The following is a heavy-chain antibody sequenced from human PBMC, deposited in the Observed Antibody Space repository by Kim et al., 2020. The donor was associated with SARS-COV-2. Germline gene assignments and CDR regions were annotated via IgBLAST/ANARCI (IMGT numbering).Heavy chain of an antibody. CDR2: IYYSGST. CDR3: ARGGPSTGRYFDY. CDR1: GGSISSSSYY. Sequence: SETLSLTCTVSGGSISSSSYYWGWIRQPPGKGLEWIGSIYYSGSTYYNPSLKSRVTISVDTSKNQFSLKLSSVTAADTAVYYCARGGPSTGRYFDYWGQGTLVTVSS. V-gene: IGHV4-39*01. D-gene: IGHD4-17*01. J-gene: IGHJ4*02.